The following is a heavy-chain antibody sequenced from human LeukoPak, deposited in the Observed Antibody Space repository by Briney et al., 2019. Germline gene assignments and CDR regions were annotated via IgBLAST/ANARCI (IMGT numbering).Heavy chain of an antibody. D-gene: IGHD3-9*01. CDR3: ARDILTGSQSRFQH. CDR1: GFTFSSYS. CDR2: ISSSSSTI. J-gene: IGHJ1*01. V-gene: IGHV3-48*04. Sequence: PGGSLRLSCAAPGFTFSSYSVTWVRQAPGKGLEWVSYISSSSSTIYYADSVKGRFTISRDNAKNSLYLQMNSLRAEDTAVYYCARDILTGSQSRFQHWGQGTLVTVSS.